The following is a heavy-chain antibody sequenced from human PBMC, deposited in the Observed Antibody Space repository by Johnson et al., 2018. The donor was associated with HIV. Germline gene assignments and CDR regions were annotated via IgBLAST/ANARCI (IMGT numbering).Heavy chain of an antibody. Sequence: QVQLVESGGGVVQPGRSLRLSCAASGFTFSSYGMHWVRQAPGKGLEWVAVISYDGSNKYYPDSVKGRFTISRDNSKNTLYLQMNSLRAGDTAVYYCARDKRDYDFWGGDAFDIWGQGTMVTVSS. V-gene: IGHV3-30*03. CDR3: ARDKRDYDFWGGDAFDI. J-gene: IGHJ3*02. CDR1: GFTFSSYG. D-gene: IGHD3-3*01. CDR2: ISYDGSNK.